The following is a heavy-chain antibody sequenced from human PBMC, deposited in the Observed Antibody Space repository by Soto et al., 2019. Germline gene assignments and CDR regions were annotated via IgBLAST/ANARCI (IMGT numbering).Heavy chain of an antibody. J-gene: IGHJ4*02. V-gene: IGHV3-48*01. CDR1: GFTFSSYS. D-gene: IGHD2-2*01. CDR2: ISDISSNI. CDR3: ARDKGSSSWHSFDY. Sequence: EVQLVESGGGLVQPGGSLRLSCAASGFTFSSYSMDWVRQAPEKGLEWVSYISDISSNIHYADSVKGRFTISRDNDKNSLYLHMNSLRAEDTAVYYCARDKGSSSWHSFDYWGQGILVTVSS.